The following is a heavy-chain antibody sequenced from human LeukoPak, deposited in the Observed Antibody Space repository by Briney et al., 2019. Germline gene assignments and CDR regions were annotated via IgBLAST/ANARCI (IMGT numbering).Heavy chain of an antibody. D-gene: IGHD6-19*01. CDR2: ISAYNGNT. CDR1: GYTFTSYG. Sequence: ASVKVSCKASGYTFTSYGISWVRQAPGQGLEWMGWISAYNGNTNYAQKLQGRVTMTTDTSTSTAYMELRSLRSDDTAVYYCETRAVAGSAEARDLVDYWGQGTLVTVSS. CDR3: ETRAVAGSAEARDLVDY. J-gene: IGHJ4*02. V-gene: IGHV1-18*01.